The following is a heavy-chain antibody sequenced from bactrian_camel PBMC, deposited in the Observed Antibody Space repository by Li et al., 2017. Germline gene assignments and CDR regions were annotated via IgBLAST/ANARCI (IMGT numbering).Heavy chain of an antibody. V-gene: IGHV3S66*01. CDR2: ISGDGST. CDR1: FLILDDFD. J-gene: IGHJ4*01. D-gene: IGHD2*01. CDR3: AAEAEWRQKRAVQGAYCTSAQEDLFPY. Sequence: VESGGGSVQTGGSLRLSCKPSFLILDDFDMMWYRQAPGNECELVSSISGDGSTYYTDAVKGRFTISHDNAKNSVDLQMNSLKPDDTAVYYCAAEAEWRQKRAVQGAYCTSAQEDLFPYWGQGTQVTVS.